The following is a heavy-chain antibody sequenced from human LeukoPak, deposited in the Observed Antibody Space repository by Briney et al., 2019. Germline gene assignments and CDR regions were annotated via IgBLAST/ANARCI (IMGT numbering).Heavy chain of an antibody. V-gene: IGHV3-15*01. CDR2: IKSKSSGGTT. CDR3: ATSRGIRGEY. D-gene: IGHD3-16*01. CDR1: GFTFTDAW. J-gene: IGHJ4*02. Sequence: KPAETLRLSCAASGFTFTDAWMTWVRQGPGGGLEWVGRIKSKSSGGTTDYTAHVKGRFSISRDDSKNTVFLQMNSLKNEDTAVYYCATSRGIRGEYWGQGTLVIV.